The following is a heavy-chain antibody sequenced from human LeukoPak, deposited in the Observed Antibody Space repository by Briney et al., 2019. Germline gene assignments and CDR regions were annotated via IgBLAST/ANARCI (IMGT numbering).Heavy chain of an antibody. Sequence: PSQTLSLTCTVPGGSISSGGYYWSWIRQPPGKGLEWIGYIYHSGSTYYNPSLKSRVTISVDRSKNQFSLKLSSVTAADTAVYYCARDMVEVGELLPPGDAFDIWGQGTMVTVSS. J-gene: IGHJ3*02. CDR2: IYHSGST. V-gene: IGHV4-30-2*01. CDR1: GGSISSGGYY. CDR3: ARDMVEVGELLPPGDAFDI. D-gene: IGHD3-10*01.